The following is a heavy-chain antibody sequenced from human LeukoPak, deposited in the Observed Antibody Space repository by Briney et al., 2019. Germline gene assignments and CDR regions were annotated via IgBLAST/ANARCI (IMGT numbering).Heavy chain of an antibody. CDR2: ISYDGSNK. J-gene: IGHJ4*02. V-gene: IGHV3-30-3*01. CDR1: GFTFSSYA. Sequence: GRSLRLSCAASGFTFSSYAMHWVRQAPGKGLEWVAVISYDGSNKYYADSVKGRFTISRDNSKNTLYLQMNSLRAEDTAVYYCARDSGYSYGYRAFDYWGQGTLVIVSS. CDR3: ARDSGYSYGYRAFDY. D-gene: IGHD5-18*01.